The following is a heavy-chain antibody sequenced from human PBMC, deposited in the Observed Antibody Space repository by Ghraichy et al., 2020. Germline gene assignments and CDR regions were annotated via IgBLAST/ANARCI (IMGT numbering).Heavy chain of an antibody. CDR2: ISGSGGST. D-gene: IGHD4-17*01. CDR3: AKDDNDYGDYLGWAVDYYYGMDV. Sequence: GGSLRLSCAASGFTFSSYAMSWVRQAPGKGLEWVSAISGSGGSTYYADSVKGRFTISRDNSKNTLYLQMNSLRAEDTAVYYCAKDDNDYGDYLGWAVDYYYGMDVWGQGTTVTVSS. CDR1: GFTFSSYA. V-gene: IGHV3-23*01. J-gene: IGHJ6*02.